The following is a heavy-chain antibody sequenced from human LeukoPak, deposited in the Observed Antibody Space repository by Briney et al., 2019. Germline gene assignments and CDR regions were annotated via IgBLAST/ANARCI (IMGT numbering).Heavy chain of an antibody. CDR1: GFTVSSNH. D-gene: IGHD2-21*02. CDR3: ARAPQYCGGDCYSDDAFDI. V-gene: IGHV3-66*01. J-gene: IGHJ3*02. CDR2: IYSGGST. Sequence: PGGSLRLSCAASGFTVSSNHMSWVRQAPGKGLEWVSVIYSGGSTYYADSVKGRFTISRDNSKNTLYLQMNSLRAEDTAVYYCARAPQYCGGDCYSDDAFDIWGQGTMVTVSS.